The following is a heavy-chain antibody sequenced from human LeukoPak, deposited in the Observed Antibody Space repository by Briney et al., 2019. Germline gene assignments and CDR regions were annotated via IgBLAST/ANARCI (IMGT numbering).Heavy chain of an antibody. D-gene: IGHD6-19*01. CDR1: GCTFTSYG. CDR3: ARVCSGWYCPFDY. CDR2: IIPIFGTA. Sequence: GASVKVSCKASGCTFTSYGISWVRQAPGQGLEWMGGIIPIFGTANYAQKFQGRVTITADESTSTAYMELSSLRSEDTAVYYCARVCSGWYCPFDYWGQGTLVTVSS. V-gene: IGHV1-69*13. J-gene: IGHJ4*02.